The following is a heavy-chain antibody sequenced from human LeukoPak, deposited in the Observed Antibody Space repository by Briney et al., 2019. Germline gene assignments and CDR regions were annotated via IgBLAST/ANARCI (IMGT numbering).Heavy chain of an antibody. Sequence: SVKVSCKASGGTFSSYAISWVRQAPGQELEWMGRIIPIFGIANYAQKFQGRVTITADKSTSTAYMELSGLRSEDTAVYYCARGGSDAEYFQHWGQGTLVTVSS. V-gene: IGHV1-69*04. D-gene: IGHD2-15*01. CDR3: ARGGSDAEYFQH. J-gene: IGHJ1*01. CDR2: IIPIFGIA. CDR1: GGTFSSYA.